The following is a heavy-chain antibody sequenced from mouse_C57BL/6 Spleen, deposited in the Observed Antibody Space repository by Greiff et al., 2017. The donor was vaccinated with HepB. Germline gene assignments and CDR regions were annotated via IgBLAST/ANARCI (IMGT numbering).Heavy chain of an antibody. V-gene: IGHV1-61*01. J-gene: IGHJ2*01. CDR3: ASLGGFITTV. D-gene: IGHD1-1*01. Sequence: QVQLKQPGAELVRPGSSVKLSCKASGYTFTSYWMDWVKQRPGQGLEWIGNIYPSDSETHYNQKFKDKATLTVDKSSSTAYMQLSSLTSEDSAVYYCASLGGFITTVWGQGTTLTVSS. CDR1: GYTFTSYW. CDR2: IYPSDSET.